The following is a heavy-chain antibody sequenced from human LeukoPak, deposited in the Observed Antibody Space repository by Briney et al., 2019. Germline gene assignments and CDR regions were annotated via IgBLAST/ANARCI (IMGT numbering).Heavy chain of an antibody. CDR1: GYTFSGYY. J-gene: IGHJ4*02. CDR3: ARTPIRLRLGELSSVLDY. D-gene: IGHD3-16*02. Sequence: ASVKVSCKASGYTFSGYYMHWVRQAPGQGLEWMGWINPNSGGTNYAQKFQGRVTMTRDTSISTAYMELSRLRSDDTAVYYCARTPIRLRLGELSSVLDYWGQGTLVTVSS. V-gene: IGHV1-2*02. CDR2: INPNSGGT.